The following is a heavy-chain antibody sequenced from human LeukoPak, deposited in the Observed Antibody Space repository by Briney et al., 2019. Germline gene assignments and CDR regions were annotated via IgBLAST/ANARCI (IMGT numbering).Heavy chain of an antibody. CDR3: AKARLRLNWFDP. Sequence: GGFLRLSCAASGFTFSSYAMSWVRQAPGKGLEWVSAISGSGGSTYYADSVKGRFTISRDNSKNTLYLQMNSLRAEDTAVYYCAKARLRLNWFDPWGQGTLVTVSS. D-gene: IGHD4-17*01. J-gene: IGHJ5*02. CDR1: GFTFSSYA. CDR2: ISGSGGST. V-gene: IGHV3-23*01.